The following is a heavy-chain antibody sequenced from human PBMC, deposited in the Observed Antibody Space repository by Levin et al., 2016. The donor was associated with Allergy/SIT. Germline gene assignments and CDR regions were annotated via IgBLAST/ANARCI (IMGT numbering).Heavy chain of an antibody. CDR2: ISGSGGST. V-gene: IGHV3-23*01. J-gene: IGHJ6*03. CDR1: GFTFSSYA. D-gene: IGHD3-22*01. CDR3: ANSPRDSSGYYDSNYYYYYYMDV. Sequence: GESLKISCAASGFTFSSYAMSWVRQAPGKGLEWVSAISGSGGSTYYADSVKGRFTISRDNSKNTLYLQMNSLRAEDTAVYYCANSPRDSSGYYDSNYYYYYYMDVWGKGTTVTVSS.